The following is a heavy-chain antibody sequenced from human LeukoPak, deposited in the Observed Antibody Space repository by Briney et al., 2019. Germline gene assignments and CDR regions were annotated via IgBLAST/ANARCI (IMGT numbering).Heavy chain of an antibody. J-gene: IGHJ4*02. CDR2: ISSSGSTI. V-gene: IGHV3-11*01. CDR3: AKDSRFLEWLFYFDY. D-gene: IGHD3-3*01. CDR1: GLTFSDYY. Sequence: GGSLRLSCAASGLTFSDYYMSWIRQAPGKGLEWVSYISSSGSTIYYADSVKGRFTISRDNAKNSLYLQMNSLRAEDTAVYYCAKDSRFLEWLFYFDYWGQGTLVTVSS.